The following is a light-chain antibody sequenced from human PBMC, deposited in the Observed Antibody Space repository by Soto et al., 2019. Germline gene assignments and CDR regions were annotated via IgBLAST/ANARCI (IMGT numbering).Light chain of an antibody. CDR2: INSDGSH. V-gene: IGLV4-69*01. CDR3: QTWGTGYAV. CDR1: SGHSTYT. Sequence: QLVLTKSPSASASLGASVKLTCTLSSGHSTYTIAWHQQQPEKGPRYLMNINSDGSHTKGDGIPDRFSGSSSGAERYLTISSLQSEDEADYYCQTWGTGYAVFGGGTQLTVL. J-gene: IGLJ7*01.